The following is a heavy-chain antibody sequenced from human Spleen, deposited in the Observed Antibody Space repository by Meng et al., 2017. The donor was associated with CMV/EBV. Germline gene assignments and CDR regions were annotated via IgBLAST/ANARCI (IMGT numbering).Heavy chain of an antibody. Sequence: GGSLRLSCAASGFTFDDYSMYWVRQAPGKGLEWVAGISWNSGVIGYADSVRGRFTISRDNAKNSLFLQMSGLRGEDTAFYYCVRLRSEWELRGFFDSWGKGTLVTVSS. CDR2: ISWNSGVI. J-gene: IGHJ5*01. CDR1: GFTFDDYS. V-gene: IGHV3-9*01. CDR3: VRLRSEWELRGFFDS. D-gene: IGHD1-26*01.